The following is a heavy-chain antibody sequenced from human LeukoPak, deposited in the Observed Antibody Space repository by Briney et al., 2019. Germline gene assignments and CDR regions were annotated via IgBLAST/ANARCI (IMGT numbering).Heavy chain of an antibody. Sequence: SETLSLTCTVSGGSISSSSYYWSWIRQTPGKGLEWIGYIYYNGDTHYNPSLNSRLSMSVDTPKKQFSLNLRSVTAADTAVYYCVRGPYGSSISNWFDPWGQGLLVTVSS. D-gene: IGHD3-10*01. CDR1: GGSISSSSYY. V-gene: IGHV4-61*01. CDR3: VRGPYGSSISNWFDP. CDR2: IYYNGDT. J-gene: IGHJ5*02.